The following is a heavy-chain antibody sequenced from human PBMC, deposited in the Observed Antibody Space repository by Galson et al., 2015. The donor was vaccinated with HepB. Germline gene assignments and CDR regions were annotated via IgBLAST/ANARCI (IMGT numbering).Heavy chain of an antibody. CDR3: ARDPHCSSTSCYTAY. CDR2: ISSSSSYI. Sequence: SLRLSCAASEFTFSSYSMNWVRQAPGKGLEWVSSISSSSSYIYYADSVKGRFTISRDNAKNSLYLQMNSLRAEDTAVYYCARDPHCSSTSCYTAYWGQGTLVTVSS. D-gene: IGHD2-2*02. J-gene: IGHJ4*02. CDR1: EFTFSSYS. V-gene: IGHV3-21*01.